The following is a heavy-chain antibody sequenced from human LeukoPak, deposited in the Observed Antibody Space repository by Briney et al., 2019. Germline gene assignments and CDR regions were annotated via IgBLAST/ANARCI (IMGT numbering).Heavy chain of an antibody. CDR1: GGSISSSSYY. Sequence: PSETLSLTCTVSGGSISSSSYYWGWIRQPPGKGLEWIGSIYYSGSTYYNPSLKSRVTISVDTSKNQFSLKLSSVTAADTAVYYCLMVRGVIISGAVWFDPWGQGTLVTVSS. CDR3: LMVRGVIISGAVWFDP. V-gene: IGHV4-39*01. J-gene: IGHJ5*02. D-gene: IGHD3-10*01. CDR2: IYYSGST.